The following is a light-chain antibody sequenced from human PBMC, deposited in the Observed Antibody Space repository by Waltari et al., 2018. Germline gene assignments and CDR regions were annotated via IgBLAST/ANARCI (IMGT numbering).Light chain of an antibody. Sequence: QSVLTQPPSVSGAPGQRVTISCAGSSSNIGAGYDVHWYQQLPGTAPKLLIYGNSNRPSGVPDRCSGSKSDTSASLAITGLQAEDEADYYCQSYDSSLSGYVFGTGTKVTVL. CDR2: GNS. V-gene: IGLV1-40*01. CDR3: QSYDSSLSGYV. CDR1: SSNIGAGYD. J-gene: IGLJ1*01.